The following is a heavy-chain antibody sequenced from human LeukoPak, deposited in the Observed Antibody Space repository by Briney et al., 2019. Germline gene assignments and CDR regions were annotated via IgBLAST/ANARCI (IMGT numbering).Heavy chain of an antibody. CDR3: AKTRVPYYYYGMDV. CDR1: GFTFSSYA. V-gene: IGHV3-23*01. CDR2: ISGSGSST. D-gene: IGHD4-11*01. Sequence: GGSLRLSCAASGFTFSSYAMSWVRQAPGKGLEWVSIISGSGSSTFFADSVTGRFTISRDNSKNTLFLQMNSLRAEDTAVYYCAKTRVPYYYYGMDVWGQGTTVTVSS. J-gene: IGHJ6*02.